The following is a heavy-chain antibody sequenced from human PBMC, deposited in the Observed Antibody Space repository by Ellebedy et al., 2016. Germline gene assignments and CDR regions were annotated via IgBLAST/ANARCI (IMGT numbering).Heavy chain of an antibody. D-gene: IGHD3-10*01. Sequence: ASVKVSCXASGYTFTSYGISWVRQAPGQGLEWMGWISAYNGNTNYAQKLQGRVTMTTDTSTSTAYMELSSLRAEDTAVYYCARSWGFGELNFDYWGQGTLVTVSS. J-gene: IGHJ4*02. V-gene: IGHV1-18*04. CDR2: ISAYNGNT. CDR3: ARSWGFGELNFDY. CDR1: GYTFTSYG.